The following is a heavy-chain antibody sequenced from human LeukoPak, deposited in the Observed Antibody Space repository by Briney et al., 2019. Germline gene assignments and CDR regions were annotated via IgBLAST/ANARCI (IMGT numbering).Heavy chain of an antibody. Sequence: ASVKVSCKASGYTFTDYYIHWVRQAPGQGLEWIGRINPDSGGTNSAQKFQGRVTTTRDTSISTAYIELSSLRSDDTAVYYCARAKEQTIAARYFDYWGQGTLVTVSS. D-gene: IGHD6-6*01. CDR2: INPDSGGT. V-gene: IGHV1-2*06. CDR3: ARAKEQTIAARYFDY. J-gene: IGHJ4*02. CDR1: GYTFTDYY.